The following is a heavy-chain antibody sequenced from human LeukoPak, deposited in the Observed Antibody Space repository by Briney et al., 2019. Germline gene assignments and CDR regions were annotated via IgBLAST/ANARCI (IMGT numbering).Heavy chain of an antibody. CDR1: GFTFSSIG. CDR2: VSGSGGRT. J-gene: IGHJ6*02. CDR3: ARGGGLDV. Sequence: PGGSLRFSCAASGFTFSSIGMSWVRQAPGKGLEWVSVVSGSGGRTSYADSVKGRFTISRDNSKDTLYLQMSNLRAEDTAVYFCARGGGLDVWGQGATVTVSS. V-gene: IGHV3-23*01. D-gene: IGHD3-16*01.